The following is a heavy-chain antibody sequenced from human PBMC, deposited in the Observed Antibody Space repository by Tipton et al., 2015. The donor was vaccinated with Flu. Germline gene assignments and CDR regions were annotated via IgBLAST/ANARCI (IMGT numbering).Heavy chain of an antibody. V-gene: IGHV3-23*01. CDR3: ARDQVPSYSGSYFPMGFDY. J-gene: IGHJ4*02. CDR1: GFTFGNYG. D-gene: IGHD1-26*01. Sequence: CAASGFTFGNYGTTWVRQAPGKGLEWVSVISGSGGSTYYADSVKGRFTNSRDNSKNTLYLQMNSLRAEDTALYYCARDQVPSYSGSYFPMGFDYWGQGTLVTVSS. CDR2: ISGSGGST.